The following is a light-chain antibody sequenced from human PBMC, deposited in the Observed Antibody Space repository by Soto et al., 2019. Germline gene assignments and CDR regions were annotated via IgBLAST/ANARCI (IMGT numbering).Light chain of an antibody. CDR2: KAS. CDR3: QHYNSYPRT. Sequence: DIPMTQSPSTLSASVGDRVTITCRASQSISNWLAWYKHKPGKATNLLIYKASGLESGVPSRFSGSGSGTEFTLTISSLQPDDFATYYCQHYNSYPRTFGQGNKLEIK. CDR1: QSISNW. V-gene: IGKV1-5*03. J-gene: IGKJ1*01.